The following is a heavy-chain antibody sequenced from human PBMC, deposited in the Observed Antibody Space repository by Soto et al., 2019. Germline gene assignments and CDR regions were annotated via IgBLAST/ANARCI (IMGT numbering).Heavy chain of an antibody. CDR2: IDWDDDK. Sequence: SGPTLVNPRQTLTLTCTFSGFSLTTPGMCVSWTRQPPGKALEWLAVIDWDDDKYYSTSLKTRLSISMDTSKNQVVLEMTNVAPVDTATYYCAHIRGAGAYYYYPMDVWGQGTTVTVSS. D-gene: IGHD3-10*01. J-gene: IGHJ6*02. CDR1: GFSLTTPGMC. V-gene: IGHV2-70*12. CDR3: AHIRGAGAYYYYPMDV.